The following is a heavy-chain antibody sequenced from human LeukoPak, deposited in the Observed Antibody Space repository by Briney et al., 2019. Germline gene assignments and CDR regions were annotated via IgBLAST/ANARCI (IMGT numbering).Heavy chain of an antibody. CDR1: GGTFSSYV. Sequence: SVKVSCKACGGTFSSYVISWVRQAPGQGLEWMGRIIPIFGTANYAQKFQGRVTITTDESTSTAYMELSSLRSKDTAVYYCAAAPYYDSSGYPYYYYYCYMDVWGKGTTVTVSS. D-gene: IGHD3-22*01. CDR3: AAAPYYDSSGYPYYYYYCYMDV. J-gene: IGHJ6*03. V-gene: IGHV1-69*05. CDR2: IIPIFGTA.